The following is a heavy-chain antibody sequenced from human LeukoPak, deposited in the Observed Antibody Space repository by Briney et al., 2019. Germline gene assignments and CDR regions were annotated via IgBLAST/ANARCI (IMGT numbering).Heavy chain of an antibody. Sequence: SETLSLTCTVSGGSISSSSYYWGWIRQPPGKGLEWIGSIYYSGSTYYNPSLKSRVTISVDTSKNQFSLKLSSVTAADTAVYYCARGPLRLGELSFLDYWGQGTLVTVSS. CDR2: IYYSGST. V-gene: IGHV4-39*07. J-gene: IGHJ4*02. CDR1: GGSISSSSYY. D-gene: IGHD3-16*02. CDR3: ARGPLRLGELSFLDY.